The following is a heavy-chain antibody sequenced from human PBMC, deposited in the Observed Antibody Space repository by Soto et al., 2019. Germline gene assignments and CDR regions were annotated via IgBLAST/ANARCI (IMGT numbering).Heavy chain of an antibody. Sequence: GGSLRLSCAASGFTFDDYGMSWVRQAPGKGLEWVSGINWNGGSIGYADSVKGRFTISRDNAKNSLYLQMNSLRAEETDLYHCARERRITIFGVAHGESGHYYYMDVWGKGTTVTVSS. CDR2: INWNGGSI. D-gene: IGHD3-3*01. J-gene: IGHJ6*03. CDR1: GFTFDDYG. CDR3: ARERRITIFGVAHGESGHYYYMDV. V-gene: IGHV3-20*01.